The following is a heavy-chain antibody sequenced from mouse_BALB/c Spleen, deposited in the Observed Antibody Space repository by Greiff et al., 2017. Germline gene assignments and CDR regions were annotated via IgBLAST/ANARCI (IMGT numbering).Heavy chain of an antibody. J-gene: IGHJ2*01. CDR3: ARHGGYGYHFDY. Sequence: EVKLMESGGGLVQPGGSLKLSCAASGFAFSSYDMSWVRQTPEKRLEWVAYISSGGGSTYYPDTVKGRFTISRDNAKNTLYLQMSSLKSEDTAMYYCARHGGYGYHFDYWGQGTTLTVSS. D-gene: IGHD1-2*01. V-gene: IGHV5-12-1*01. CDR1: GFAFSSYD. CDR2: ISSGGGST.